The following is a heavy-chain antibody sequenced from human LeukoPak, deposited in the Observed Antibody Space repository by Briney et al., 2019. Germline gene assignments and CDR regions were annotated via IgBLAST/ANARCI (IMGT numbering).Heavy chain of an antibody. V-gene: IGHV3-21*01. CDR3: ARDRNGYNSYYFDY. CDR1: EFALSSYN. D-gene: IGHD5-24*01. CDR2: ISYRSSDI. Sequence: GGSLRLSCAASEFALSSYNMKWVRQAPGKGLEWVSSISYRSSDIEYADSVKGRFTISRDNAKQLLYLQMSSLRAEDMAVYYCARDRNGYNSYYFDYWGQGTLVTVSS. J-gene: IGHJ4*02.